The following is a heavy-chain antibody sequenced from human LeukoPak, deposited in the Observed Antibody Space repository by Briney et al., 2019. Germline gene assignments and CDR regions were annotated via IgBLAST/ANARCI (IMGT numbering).Heavy chain of an antibody. CDR1: GGSISSSSYY. D-gene: IGHD6-13*01. CDR2: IYYSGST. Sequence: SETLSLTCTVSGGSISSSSYYWGWIRQPPGKGLEWIGSIYYSGSTYYNPSLKSRVTISVDTSKNQFSLKLSSVTAADTAVYYCARGGDSSSWYGSYYYYYMDVWGKGTTVTISS. V-gene: IGHV4-39*07. J-gene: IGHJ6*03. CDR3: ARGGDSSSWYGSYYYYYMDV.